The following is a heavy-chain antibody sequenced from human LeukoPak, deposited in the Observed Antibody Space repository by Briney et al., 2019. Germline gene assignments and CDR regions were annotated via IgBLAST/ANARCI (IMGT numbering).Heavy chain of an antibody. CDR3: ARSYVDTAMVFDY. CDR1: GFTFGDYY. D-gene: IGHD5-18*01. CDR2: ISSSGSTI. V-gene: IGHV3-11*01. J-gene: IGHJ4*02. Sequence: GGSLRLSCAASGFTFGDYYMSWIRQAPGKGLEWVSYISSSGSTIYYADSVKGRFTISRDNAKNSLYLQMNSLRAEDTAVYYCARSYVDTAMVFDYWGQGTLVTVSS.